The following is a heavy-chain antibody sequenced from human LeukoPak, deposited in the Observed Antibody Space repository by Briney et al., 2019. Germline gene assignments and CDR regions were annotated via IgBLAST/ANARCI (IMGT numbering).Heavy chain of an antibody. J-gene: IGHJ4*02. Sequence: SETLSLTCTVSGYSISSGYFWGWMRQPPGKGLEWIGSIYHSGSTYYNPSLKSRVTISVDTSKNQFSLKLSSVTAADTAVYYCARDRSYCSGGSCSYYFDYWGQGTLVTVSS. CDR1: GYSISSGYF. V-gene: IGHV4-38-2*02. CDR3: ARDRSYCSGGSCSYYFDY. D-gene: IGHD2-15*01. CDR2: IYHSGST.